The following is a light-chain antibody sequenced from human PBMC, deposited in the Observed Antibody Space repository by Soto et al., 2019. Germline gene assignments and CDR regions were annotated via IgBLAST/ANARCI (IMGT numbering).Light chain of an antibody. Sequence: DIQMTQSPSSLSASIGDRVTITCRASQNINSHLNWYRQKPGKAPTVVIHASSRLQSGLQSRFIVIGSETEFTLNFSSLEPEDFATYDCQQSNITTLFKFVKGTQLEIK. CDR3: QQSNITTLFK. J-gene: IGKJ2*01. V-gene: IGKV1-39*01. CDR1: QNINSH. CDR2: ASS.